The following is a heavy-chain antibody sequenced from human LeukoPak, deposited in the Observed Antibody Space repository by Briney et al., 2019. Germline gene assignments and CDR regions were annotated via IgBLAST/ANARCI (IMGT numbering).Heavy chain of an antibody. V-gene: IGHV1-18*01. D-gene: IGHD3-10*01. CDR3: ARDRSPSLGVQNRDYYYYGMDV. Sequence: GASVKVSCKASGYTFTSYGISWVRQAPGQGLEWVGWISAYNGNTKYAQKLQGRVTMTTDTSTSTACLELRSLRSDDTAVYYCARDRSPSLGVQNRDYYYYGMDVWGQGTTVTVSS. CDR2: ISAYNGNT. CDR1: GYTFTSYG. J-gene: IGHJ6*02.